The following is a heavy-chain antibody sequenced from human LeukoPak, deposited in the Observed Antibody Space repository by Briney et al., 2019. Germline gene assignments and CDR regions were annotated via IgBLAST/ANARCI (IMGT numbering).Heavy chain of an antibody. CDR1: GFTFSTSG. CDR2: ISSRSESK. J-gene: IGHJ6*02. V-gene: IGHV3-48*02. CDR3: ARVWQLGV. D-gene: IGHD3-10*01. Sequence: GGSLRLSCAASGFTFSTSGMDWVRQAPGKGLQWVAYISSRSESKYYAASVKGRFTISRDNARNSLYLQMNSLRDDDTALYYCARVWQLGVWGQGTAVTVSS.